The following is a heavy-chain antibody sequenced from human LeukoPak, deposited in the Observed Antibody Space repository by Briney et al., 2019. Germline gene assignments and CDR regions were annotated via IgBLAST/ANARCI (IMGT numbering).Heavy chain of an antibody. CDR2: INPISGGT. D-gene: IGHD3-16*01. CDR1: GYTFTGYS. J-gene: IGHJ4*02. Sequence: ASVKVSCEASGYTFTGYSMYWVRQAPGLGLEWMGWINPISGGTNYAQKFQGRVTMTRDTSISTAYMELTSLRSDDTAVYYCARDSNLGGFFDYWGQGTLVTVSS. CDR3: ARDSNLGGFFDY. V-gene: IGHV1-2*02.